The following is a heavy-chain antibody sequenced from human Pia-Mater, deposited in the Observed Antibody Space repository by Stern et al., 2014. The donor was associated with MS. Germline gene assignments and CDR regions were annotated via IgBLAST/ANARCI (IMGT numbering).Heavy chain of an antibody. CDR1: GFTFSSYW. CDR2: INSDGSST. Sequence: QLVQSGGGLVQPGGSLRLSCAASGFTFSSYWMHWVRQAPGKGLGWVSRINSDGSSTSYADSVKGRFTISRDNAKNTLYLQMNSLRAEDTAVYYCARDPSYCGGDCYANWFDPWGQGTLVTVSS. CDR3: ARDPSYCGGDCYANWFDP. D-gene: IGHD2-21*02. V-gene: IGHV3-74*01. J-gene: IGHJ5*02.